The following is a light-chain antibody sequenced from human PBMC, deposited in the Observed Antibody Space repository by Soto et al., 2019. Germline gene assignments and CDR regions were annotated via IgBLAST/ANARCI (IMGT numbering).Light chain of an antibody. CDR2: GAL. CDR3: QQYARSPLA. CDR1: QSVSSY. Sequence: IVLTQSPGTLSLSPGDRATLSCRASQSVSSYLAWYQQKPGQAPRLLIYGALSRATGIPDRFSGSGSGTDFTLTISRLEPEDFAVYFCQQYARSPLAFGGGTKVDIK. J-gene: IGKJ4*01. V-gene: IGKV3-20*01.